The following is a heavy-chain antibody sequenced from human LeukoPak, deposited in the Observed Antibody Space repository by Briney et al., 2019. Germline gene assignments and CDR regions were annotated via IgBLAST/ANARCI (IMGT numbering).Heavy chain of an antibody. J-gene: IGHJ6*03. Sequence: SCAASGFTFSSYVMHWVRQAPGQGLEWMGWINPNSGGTNYAQKFQGRVTMTRDTSISTAYMELSRLRSDDTAVYYCARAGTNSRYCSGGSCYSDYYYYYMDVWGKGTTVTISS. CDR2: INPNSGGT. CDR3: ARAGTNSRYCSGGSCYSDYYYYYMDV. V-gene: IGHV1-2*02. D-gene: IGHD2-15*01. CDR1: GFTFSSYV.